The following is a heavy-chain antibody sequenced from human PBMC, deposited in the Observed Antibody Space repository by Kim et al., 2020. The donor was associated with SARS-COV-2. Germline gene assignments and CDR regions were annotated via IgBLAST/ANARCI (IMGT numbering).Heavy chain of an antibody. CDR2: ISGSGGST. J-gene: IGHJ4*02. CDR3: AKTAGYCSGGSCYSGGDY. D-gene: IGHD2-15*01. CDR1: GFTFSSYA. Sequence: GGSLRLSCAASGFTFSSYAMSWVRQAPGKGLEWVSAISGSGGSTYYADSVKGRFTISRDNSKNTLYLQMNSLRAEDTAVYYCAKTAGYCSGGSCYSGGDYWGQGTLVTVSS. V-gene: IGHV3-23*01.